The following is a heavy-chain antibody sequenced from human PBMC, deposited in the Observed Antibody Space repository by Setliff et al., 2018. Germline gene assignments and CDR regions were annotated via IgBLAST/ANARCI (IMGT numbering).Heavy chain of an antibody. J-gene: IGHJ3*02. D-gene: IGHD3-22*01. Sequence: GSLRLSCAASGFTFSSYWMSWVRQAPGKGLEWVANIKQDGSEKYYADSVKGRFTISRDNSKNTLYLQMNSLRAEDTAVYYCAKASDSSGYYGFDIWGQGTMVTVSS. CDR1: GFTFSSYW. CDR2: IKQDGSEK. CDR3: AKASDSSGYYGFDI. V-gene: IGHV3-7*01.